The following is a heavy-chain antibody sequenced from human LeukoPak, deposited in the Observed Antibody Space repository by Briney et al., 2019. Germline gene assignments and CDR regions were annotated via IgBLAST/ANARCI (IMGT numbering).Heavy chain of an antibody. CDR1: GYTFTSYG. D-gene: IGHD3-3*01. J-gene: IGHJ4*02. CDR2: ICAYNGNT. Sequence: ASVTVSCKASGYTFTSYGISWVRQAPGQGLEWMGWICAYNGNTNYAQKLQGRVTMTTDTSTSTAYMELRSLRSNDTAVYYCARFSRSGTYDFWSGYYRDYYFDYWGQGTLVTVSS. CDR3: ARFSRSGTYDFWSGYYRDYYFDY. V-gene: IGHV1-18*01.